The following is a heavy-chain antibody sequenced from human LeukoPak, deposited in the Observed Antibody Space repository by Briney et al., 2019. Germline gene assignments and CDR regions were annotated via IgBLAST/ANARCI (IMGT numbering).Heavy chain of an antibody. CDR3: AKATDDYGDYGDPYYYYGMDV. CDR2: ISYDGSNK. Sequence: GSLRLSCAASGFTFSSYGMHWVRQAPGKGLEWVAVISYDGSNKYYADSVKGRFTISRDNSKNTLYLQMNSLRAEDTAVYYCAKATDDYGDYGDPYYYYGMDVWGQGTTVTVSS. D-gene: IGHD4-17*01. CDR1: GFTFSSYG. V-gene: IGHV3-30*18. J-gene: IGHJ6*02.